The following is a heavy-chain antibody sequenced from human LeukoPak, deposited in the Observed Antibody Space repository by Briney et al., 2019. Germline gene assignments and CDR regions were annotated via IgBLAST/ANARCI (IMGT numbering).Heavy chain of an antibody. CDR1: GYSFTRYG. D-gene: IGHD4-17*01. CDR2: ISGYNDNT. CDR3: ARDQLVGYGDYGYRFDY. V-gene: IGHV1-18*01. Sequence: GASVKVSCKASGYSFTRYGISWVRQAPGQGLEWMGWISGYNDNTNSAQKLQGRVSMTRDKSTSTAYMELRSLRSDDTAVYYCARDQLVGYGDYGYRFDYWGQGTLVTVSS. J-gene: IGHJ4*02.